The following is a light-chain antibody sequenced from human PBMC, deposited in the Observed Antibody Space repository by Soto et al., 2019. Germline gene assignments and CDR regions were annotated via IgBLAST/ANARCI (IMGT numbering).Light chain of an antibody. CDR3: CSYAGSSTFGV. J-gene: IGLJ3*02. V-gene: IGLV2-23*02. CDR1: SSDVGSYNL. CDR2: EVS. Sequence: QSALTQPASVSGSPGQSITISCTGTSSDVGSYNLVSWYQQHPGKAPKLMICEVSKRPSGVSNRFSGSKSGNTASLTISGIQAEDEADYYCCSYAGSSTFGVFGGGTKVTVL.